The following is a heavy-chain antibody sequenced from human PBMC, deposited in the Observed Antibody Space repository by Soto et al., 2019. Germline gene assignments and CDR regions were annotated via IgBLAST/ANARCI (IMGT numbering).Heavy chain of an antibody. J-gene: IGHJ5*02. CDR2: ISWNSGSI. D-gene: IGHD2-2*01. CDR3: VASPTVVPAAFDP. Sequence: PGGSLRLSCAASGFTFDDYAMHWVRQAPGKGLEWVSGISWNSGSIGYADSVKGRFTISRDNAKNSLYLQMNSLRAEDTALYYCVASPTVVPAAFDPWGQGTLVTVSS. V-gene: IGHV3-9*01. CDR1: GFTFDDYA.